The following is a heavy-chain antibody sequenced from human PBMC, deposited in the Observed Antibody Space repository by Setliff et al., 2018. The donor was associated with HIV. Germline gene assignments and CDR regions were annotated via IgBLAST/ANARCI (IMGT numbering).Heavy chain of an antibody. D-gene: IGHD3-3*01. J-gene: IGHJ1*01. CDR2: INHSGST. V-gene: IGHV4-34*01. Sequence: SETLSLTCAVYGGSFSGYYWSWIRQPPGKGLEWIGEINHSGSTNYNPSLKSRVTISVDTSKNQFSLMLGSMTAADTAVYYCARGVSFWSGIYLQLWGQGTPVTVSS. CDR3: ARGVSFWSGIYLQL. CDR1: GGSFSGYY.